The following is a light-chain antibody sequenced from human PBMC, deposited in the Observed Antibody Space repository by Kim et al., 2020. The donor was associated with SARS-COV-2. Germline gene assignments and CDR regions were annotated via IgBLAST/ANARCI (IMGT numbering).Light chain of an antibody. J-gene: IGLJ2*01. Sequence: QSALTQPASVSGSPGQSITICTGTSSDVGGYNYVSWYQQHPGKAPKLMIYDVSKRPSGVSNRFSGSKSGNTASLTISGLQAEDEADYYCSSYTSSSTVVFGGGTQLTVL. CDR1: SSDVGGYNY. CDR3: SSYTSSSTVV. CDR2: DVS. V-gene: IGLV2-14*01.